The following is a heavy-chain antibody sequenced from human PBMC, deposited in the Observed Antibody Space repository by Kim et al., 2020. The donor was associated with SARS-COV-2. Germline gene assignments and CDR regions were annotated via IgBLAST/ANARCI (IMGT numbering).Heavy chain of an antibody. J-gene: IGHJ6*02. D-gene: IGHD3-10*01. Sequence: GGSLRLSCAASGFTFSSYWMSWVRQAPGKGLEWVANIKQDGSEKYYVDSVKGRFTISRDNAKNSLYLQMNSLRAEDTAVYYCAREGITMVRGVIWIYGMDVWGQGTTVTVSS. CDR2: IKQDGSEK. CDR1: GFTFSSYW. CDR3: AREGITMVRGVIWIYGMDV. V-gene: IGHV3-7*03.